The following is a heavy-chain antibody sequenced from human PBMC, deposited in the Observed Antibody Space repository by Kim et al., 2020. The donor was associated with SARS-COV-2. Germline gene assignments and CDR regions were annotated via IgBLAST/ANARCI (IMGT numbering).Heavy chain of an antibody. CDR1: GGSISSRTYY. V-gene: IGHV4-39*01. CDR2: INYSGIT. Sequence: SETLSLTCTVSGGSISSRTYYGGWIRQPPGKGLEWIGNINYSGITYYNPSLKSRITMSIDTSKNQFSLKLTSGTAADTAVYYGARQQLGINWFDPWGQGALGTVSS. CDR3: ARQQLGINWFDP. D-gene: IGHD3-16*01. J-gene: IGHJ5*02.